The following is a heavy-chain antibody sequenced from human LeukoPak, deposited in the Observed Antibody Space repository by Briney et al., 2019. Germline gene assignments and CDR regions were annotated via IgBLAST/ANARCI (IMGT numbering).Heavy chain of an antibody. J-gene: IGHJ4*02. V-gene: IGHV1-2*06. CDR1: GYTFTGYY. D-gene: IGHD6-19*01. CDR3: AIVAGIRKNDY. CDR2: INPNSGGT. Sequence: ASVKVSCKASGYTFTGYYMHWVRQAPGQGLEWMGRINPNSGGTNYAQKFQGRVTMTSDTSISTAYMELSRLRSDDTAVYYCAIVAGIRKNDYWGQGTLVTVSS.